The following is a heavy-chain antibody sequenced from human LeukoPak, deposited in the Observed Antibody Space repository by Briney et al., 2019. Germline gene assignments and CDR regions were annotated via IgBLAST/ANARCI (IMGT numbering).Heavy chain of an antibody. Sequence: QPGGFLRLSCSASGFTFSSYALHWVRQAPGKGLEYVSAISSNGGGTYYADSVKGRFTVSRDNSKNTLYLQMSSLRAEDTAVYYCVRPIGPSSFDYWGQGTLVTVSS. D-gene: IGHD6-6*01. CDR2: ISSNGGGT. CDR1: GFTFSSYA. J-gene: IGHJ4*02. CDR3: VRPIGPSSFDY. V-gene: IGHV3-64D*06.